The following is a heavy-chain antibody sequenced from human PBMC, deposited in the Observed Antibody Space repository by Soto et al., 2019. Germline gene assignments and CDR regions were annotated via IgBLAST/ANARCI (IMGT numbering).Heavy chain of an antibody. Sequence: GESLKISCQGSGYRFSSYWIAWERQMPGKGLEWMGIIYPGDSDTRYSPSFEGQVTMSVDKSNSTAYLHWSSLKASDTAMYYCARQGSNGAYYYYGMDVWGQGTTVTVSS. V-gene: IGHV5-51*01. CDR3: ARQGSNGAYYYYGMDV. CDR2: IYPGDSDT. D-gene: IGHD2-8*01. J-gene: IGHJ6*02. CDR1: GYRFSSYW.